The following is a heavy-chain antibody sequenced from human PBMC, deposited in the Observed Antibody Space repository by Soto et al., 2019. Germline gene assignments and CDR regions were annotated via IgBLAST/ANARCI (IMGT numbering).Heavy chain of an antibody. Sequence: WGSLRLSCAASGFTFSSYAMSWVRQAPGKGLEWVSAISGSGGSTYYADSVKGRFTISRDNSKNTLYLQMNSLRAEDTAVYYCAKDQGYGSGSYFDYWGQGTLVTVSS. CDR3: AKDQGYGSGSYFDY. D-gene: IGHD3-10*01. J-gene: IGHJ4*02. V-gene: IGHV3-23*01. CDR2: ISGSGGST. CDR1: GFTFSSYA.